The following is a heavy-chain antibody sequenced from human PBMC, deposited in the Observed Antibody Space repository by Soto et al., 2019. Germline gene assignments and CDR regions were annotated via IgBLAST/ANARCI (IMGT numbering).Heavy chain of an antibody. J-gene: IGHJ3*01. CDR2: ISVGGGSI. D-gene: IGHD2-15*01. V-gene: IGHV3-48*02. Sequence: EVQLVESGGGLVQPGGSLRVSCVASGFTFSSYALNWVRQAPGKGLEWVSYISVGGGSIFYADSVKGRFTSSRGDATNSLYLQMNSLRDEDTAVYYCVRDPRWAFDFWGQGTMVTVSS. CDR3: VRDPRWAFDF. CDR1: GFTFSSYA.